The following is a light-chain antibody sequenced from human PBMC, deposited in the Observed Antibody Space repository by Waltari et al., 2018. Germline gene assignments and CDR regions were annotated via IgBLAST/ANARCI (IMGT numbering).Light chain of an antibody. J-gene: IGLJ2*01. Sequence: QPALTQPASVSGSPGQSITISCTGTSSDVGNNNHVCWYQKHPDKVPKLIIYGVSKRPAGCSYRFSCSKSGNTASLTSSGLQAEDEADYYCLSYAATVSFGFGGGTKLTVL. CDR3: LSYAATVSFG. CDR1: SSDVGNNNH. CDR2: GVS. V-gene: IGLV2-23*02.